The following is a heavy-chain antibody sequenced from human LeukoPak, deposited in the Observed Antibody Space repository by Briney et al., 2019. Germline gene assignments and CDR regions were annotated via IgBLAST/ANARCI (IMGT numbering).Heavy chain of an antibody. CDR1: GGSISSSSYY. V-gene: IGHV4-39*05. Sequence: EPSETPSLTCTVSGGSISSSSYYWGWIRQPPGKGLEWIGSIYYSGSTYYNPSLKSRVTISVDTSKNQFSLKLSSVTAADTAVYYCARDHDYGDPRWGQGTLVTVSS. CDR3: ARDHDYGDPR. CDR2: IYYSGST. J-gene: IGHJ4*02. D-gene: IGHD4-17*01.